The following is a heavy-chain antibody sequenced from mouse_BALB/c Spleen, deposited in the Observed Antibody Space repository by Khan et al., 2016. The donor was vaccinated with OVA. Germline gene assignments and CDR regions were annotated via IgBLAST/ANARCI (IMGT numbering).Heavy chain of an antibody. CDR1: GYSFNTFW. CDR3: KRRGLFGIFAY. V-gene: IGHV1-7*01. D-gene: IGHD1-1*02. CDR2: INPNTDYT. J-gene: IGHJ3*01. Sequence: VQLQESGAELAKPGASVRMSCKASGYSFNTFWMHWIKQRPGQGLEWIGYINPNTDYTEYNQKFKDKATLTTDKSSSTAYMQLSSLTYEDSAVYYCKRRGLFGIFAYWGQETLVTVSA.